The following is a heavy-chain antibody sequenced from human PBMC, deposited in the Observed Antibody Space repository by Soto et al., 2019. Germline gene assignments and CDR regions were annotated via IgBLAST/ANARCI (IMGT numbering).Heavy chain of an antibody. CDR3: VREDGKVGTNSAFDY. J-gene: IGHJ4*02. CDR2: INGRGNYI. V-gene: IGHV3-21*01. CDR1: VFTVSTYT. D-gene: IGHD1-26*01. Sequence: PWGPLRVSCASSVFTVSTYTVNWVRQAPGKGLEWVSSINGRGNYIYYAESVKGRFTISRDNAKNSLYLQMDRLRAEDTALYYCVREDGKVGTNSAFDYWGLGALVTVSS.